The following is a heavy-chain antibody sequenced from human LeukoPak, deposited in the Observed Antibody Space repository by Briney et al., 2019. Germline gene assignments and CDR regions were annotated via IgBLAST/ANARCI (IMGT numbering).Heavy chain of an antibody. CDR3: AREVNSSGWTVDY. CDR2: IYYSGST. J-gene: IGHJ4*02. V-gene: IGHV4-59*11. CDR1: GGSISRHY. D-gene: IGHD6-19*01. Sequence: PSETLSLTCTVSGGSISRHYWSWIRQPPGKGLEWIGYIYYSGSTNYNPSLKSRVTMSVDMSKNQFSLKLTSVTAADTAVYYCAREVNSSGWTVDYWGQGMLVTVSS.